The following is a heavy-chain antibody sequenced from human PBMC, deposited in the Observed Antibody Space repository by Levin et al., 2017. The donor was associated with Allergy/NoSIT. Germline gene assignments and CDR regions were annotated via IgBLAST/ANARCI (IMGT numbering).Heavy chain of an antibody. D-gene: IGHD1-26*01. CDR3: AKDRGTYGGFYFDY. CDR1: GFTLSDSA. Sequence: LSLTCAASGFTLSDSAMSWVRPTPGRGLEWVSLISASGGTTYYADSVKGRFTVSRDNSQNTLYLQMNTLRAEDTAIYYCAKDRGTYGGFYFDYWGQGTLVTVSS. CDR2: ISASGGTT. V-gene: IGHV3-23*01. J-gene: IGHJ4*02.